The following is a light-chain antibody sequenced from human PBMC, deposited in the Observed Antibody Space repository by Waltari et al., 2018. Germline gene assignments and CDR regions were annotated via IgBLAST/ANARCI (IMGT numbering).Light chain of an antibody. CDR3: QQYTHSPWT. CDR2: GIS. Sequence: EILLTQSPGTLSLSPGERATLSCRTSQTVDNTYLAWYQQKLGQAPRLLISGISIRATGIPDRFRGSGSGTDFTLTISRLEPEDVAVYFCQQYTHSPWTFGQGTRVEVK. V-gene: IGKV3-20*01. J-gene: IGKJ1*01. CDR1: QTVDNTY.